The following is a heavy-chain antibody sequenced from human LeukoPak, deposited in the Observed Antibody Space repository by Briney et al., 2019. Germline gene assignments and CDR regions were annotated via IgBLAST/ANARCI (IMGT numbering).Heavy chain of an antibody. Sequence: GASVKVSCKASGYTFTGYYMHWVRQAPGQGLEWMGRINPNSGGTNYAQKFQGRVTMTRDTSISTAYMELSRLRSDDTAVYYCVRYYQSEYYDFWSGDYYYYMDVWGKGTTVTVSS. CDR2: INPNSGGT. D-gene: IGHD3-3*01. J-gene: IGHJ6*03. CDR3: VRYYQSEYYDFWSGDYYYYMDV. V-gene: IGHV1-2*06. CDR1: GYTFTGYY.